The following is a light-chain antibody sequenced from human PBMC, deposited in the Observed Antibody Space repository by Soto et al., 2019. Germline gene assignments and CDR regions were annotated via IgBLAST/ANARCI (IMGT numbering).Light chain of an antibody. CDR2: EVR. V-gene: IGLV2-14*01. J-gene: IGLJ1*01. CDR3: SSYTSSSTLYV. CDR1: TSDVGGYDY. Sequence: QSVLTQPASVSGSPGQSITISCTGTTSDVGGYDYVSWYQQHPGKAPKLLIFEVRNRPSGVSSRFSGSKSGNTASLTVSGLQAEDEADYYCSSYTSSSTLYVFGTGTKLTVL.